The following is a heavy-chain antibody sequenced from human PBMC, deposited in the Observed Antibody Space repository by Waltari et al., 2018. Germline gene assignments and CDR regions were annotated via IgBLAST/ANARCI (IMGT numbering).Heavy chain of an antibody. V-gene: IGHV1-18*01. D-gene: IGHD2-15*01. CDR3: ARDKWEYCIVGGCSSDY. J-gene: IGHJ4*02. Sequence: QVQLVQSGGEVKKAGASVKVSCKASGYTFSNYGISWVRQAPGQGLEWMGWIITYNGNTNYAQKFQGRVTMTTDTSTSTAYMERRSLRSDDTAVYYCARDKWEYCIVGGCSSDYWGQGTLVTVSS. CDR2: IITYNGNT. CDR1: GYTFSNYG.